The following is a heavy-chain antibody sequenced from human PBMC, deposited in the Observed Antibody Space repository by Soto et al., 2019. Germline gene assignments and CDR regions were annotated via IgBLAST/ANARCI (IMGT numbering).Heavy chain of an antibody. CDR3: ARESYDSSGYYSSDAFDI. CDR1: GGSISSGDYY. V-gene: IGHV4-30-4*01. Sequence: SETLSLTCTVSGGSISSGDYYWSWIRQPPGKGLEWIGYIYYSGSTYYNPSLKSRVTISVDTSKNQFSLKLSSVTAADTAVYYCARESYDSSGYYSSDAFDIWGQGTMVTVSS. CDR2: IYYSGST. J-gene: IGHJ3*02. D-gene: IGHD3-22*01.